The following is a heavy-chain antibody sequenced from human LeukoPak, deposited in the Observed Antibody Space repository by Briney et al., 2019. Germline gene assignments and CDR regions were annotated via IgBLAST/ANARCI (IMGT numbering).Heavy chain of an antibody. CDR3: VTVGVGSVNYYYGMDV. CDR2: ISYDGSNK. CDR1: GFTFSSYG. J-gene: IGHJ6*02. V-gene: IGHV3-30*03. Sequence: PGRSLRLSCAASGFTFSSYGMHWVRQAPGKGLEWVAVISYDGSNKYYADSVKGRFTISRDNSKNTLYLQMNSLRAEDTAVYYCVTVGVGSVNYYYGMDVWGQGTTVTVSS. D-gene: IGHD2-15*01.